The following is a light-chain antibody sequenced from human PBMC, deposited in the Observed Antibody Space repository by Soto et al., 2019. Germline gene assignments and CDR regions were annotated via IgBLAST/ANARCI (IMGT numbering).Light chain of an antibody. CDR2: KVS. CDR3: MQGTHWPIT. J-gene: IGKJ5*01. V-gene: IGKV2-30*02. CDR1: QSLVHSDGIAY. Sequence: VVMTQSPLSLPVTLGQPASISCRSNQSLVHSDGIAYFSWFQQRPGRSPRRLIYKVSNRDSGVPARFSGSGSGTEFALKISRVEAEDVGVYYCMQGTHWPITFGQGTRLDI.